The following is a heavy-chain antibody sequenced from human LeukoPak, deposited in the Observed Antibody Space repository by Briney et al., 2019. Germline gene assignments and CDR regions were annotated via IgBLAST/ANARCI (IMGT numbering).Heavy chain of an antibody. CDR1: GFTFSSYG. Sequence: PGGSLRPSCAASGFTFSSYGMHWVRQAPGKGLEWVAFIRYDGSNKYYADSVKGRFTISRDNSKNTLYLQMNSLRAEDTAVYYCAKSRPRTQLWSPFDYWGQGTLVTVSS. V-gene: IGHV3-30*02. CDR3: AKSRPRTQLWSPFDY. CDR2: IRYDGSNK. D-gene: IGHD5-18*01. J-gene: IGHJ4*02.